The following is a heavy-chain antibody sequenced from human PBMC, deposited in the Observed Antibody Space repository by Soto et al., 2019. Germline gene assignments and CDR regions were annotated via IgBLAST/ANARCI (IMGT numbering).Heavy chain of an antibody. CDR1: GGTFSSYA. J-gene: IGHJ4*02. CDR2: IIPIFGTA. D-gene: IGHD4-17*01. Sequence: QVQLVQSGAEVKKPGSSVKVSCKASGGTFSSYAISWVRQAPGQGLEWMGGIIPIFGTANYAQKFQGRVTITADESTSTAYMELCRLRSEDTGVYYCAQLTTVVTPPGYWGQGTLVTVSS. CDR3: AQLTTVVTPPGY. V-gene: IGHV1-69*12.